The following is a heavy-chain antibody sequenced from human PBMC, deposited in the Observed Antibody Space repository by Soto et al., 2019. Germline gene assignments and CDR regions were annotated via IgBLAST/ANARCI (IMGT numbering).Heavy chain of an antibody. V-gene: IGHV1-69*08. D-gene: IGHD5-18*01. CDR3: VREDSYGTQIDY. Sequence: QVQLVQSGAEVKKPGSSVKVSCKASGGTFSSYTISWVRQAPGQGLEWMGRIIPILGIANYAQKFQGRVTITADKSTRTAYMELNSLRSEDTAVYYCVREDSYGTQIDYWGQGTPVTVSS. J-gene: IGHJ4*02. CDR1: GGTFSSYT. CDR2: IIPILGIA.